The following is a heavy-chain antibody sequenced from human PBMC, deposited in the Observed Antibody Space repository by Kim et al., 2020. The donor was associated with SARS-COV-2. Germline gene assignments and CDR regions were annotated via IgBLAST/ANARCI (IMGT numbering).Heavy chain of an antibody. V-gene: IGHV3-21*01. J-gene: IGHJ4*02. D-gene: IGHD2-15*01. CDR2: ISSSSSYI. CDR1: GFTFSSYS. Sequence: GGSLRLSCAASGFTFSSYSMNWVRQAPGKGLEWVSSISSSSSYIYYADSVKGRFTISRDNAKNSLYLQMNSLRAEDTAVYYCARGLGYCSGGSCYSDYWGQGTLVTVSS. CDR3: ARGLGYCSGGSCYSDY.